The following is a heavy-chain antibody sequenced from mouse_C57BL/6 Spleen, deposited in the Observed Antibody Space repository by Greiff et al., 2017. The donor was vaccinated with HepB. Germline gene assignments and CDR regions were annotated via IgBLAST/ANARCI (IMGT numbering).Heavy chain of an antibody. J-gene: IGHJ4*01. V-gene: IGHV1-80*01. D-gene: IGHD2-1*01. CDR1: GYAFSSYW. Sequence: QVHVKQSGAELVKPGASVKISCKASGYAFSSYWMNWVKQRPGKGLEWIGQIYPGDGDTNYNGKFKGKATLTADKYSSTAYMQLSSLTSEDSAVYICASPRIYGNFNAMDYWGQGTSVTVYS. CDR2: IYPGDGDT. CDR3: ASPRIYGNFNAMDY.